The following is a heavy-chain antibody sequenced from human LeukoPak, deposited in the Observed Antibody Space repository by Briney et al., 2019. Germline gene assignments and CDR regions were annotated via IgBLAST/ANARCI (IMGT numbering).Heavy chain of an antibody. D-gene: IGHD6-19*01. CDR1: GGSISSYY. V-gene: IGHV4-59*01. J-gene: IGHJ6*03. CDR3: AYSSGWGNYYYYMDV. CDR2: ISYSGST. Sequence: SETLSLTCTVSGGSISSYYWSWIRQPPGKGLEWIGYISYSGSTKYNPSLKSRASISVDTSKNQFSLKLSSVTAADTAVYYCAYSSGWGNYYYYMDVWGKGTTVTVSS.